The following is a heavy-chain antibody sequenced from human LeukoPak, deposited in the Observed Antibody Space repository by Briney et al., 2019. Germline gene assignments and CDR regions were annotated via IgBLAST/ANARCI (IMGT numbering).Heavy chain of an antibody. D-gene: IGHD6-19*01. CDR3: ARDGKQWLVRAHFDY. CDR1: GYTFTSYY. V-gene: IGHV1-2*02. CDR2: INPNSGGT. J-gene: IGHJ4*02. Sequence: ASVKVSCKASGYTFTSYYMHWVRQAPGQGLEWMGWINPNSGGTNYAQKFQGRVTMTRDTSISTAYMELSRLRSDDTAVYYCARDGKQWLVRAHFDYWGQGTLVTVSS.